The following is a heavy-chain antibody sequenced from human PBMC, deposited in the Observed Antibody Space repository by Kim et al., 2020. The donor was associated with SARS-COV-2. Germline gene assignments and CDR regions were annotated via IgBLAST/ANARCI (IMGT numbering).Heavy chain of an antibody. CDR2: T. V-gene: IGHV4-31*02. CDR3: ARFGGWLPGY. Sequence: TYDTPTRKSRCTISVDTSKIQFSLKLSSVTAADTAVYYCARFGGWLPGYWGQGTLVTVSS. D-gene: IGHD5-12*01. J-gene: IGHJ4*02.